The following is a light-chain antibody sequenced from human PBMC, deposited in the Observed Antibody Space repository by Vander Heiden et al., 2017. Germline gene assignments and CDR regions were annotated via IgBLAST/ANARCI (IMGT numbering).Light chain of an antibody. CDR1: QSISTY. Sequence: DIQMTQSPSSLSASVGDRVTITCRASQSISTYLNWYQQKPGTAPKLLIYGASTLQSGVPSRFSGSGSGTDFALTISSLLPEDFATYYCQQSYDSPLFTFGHGTKVDIK. V-gene: IGKV1-39*01. CDR3: QQSYDSPLFT. J-gene: IGKJ3*01. CDR2: GAS.